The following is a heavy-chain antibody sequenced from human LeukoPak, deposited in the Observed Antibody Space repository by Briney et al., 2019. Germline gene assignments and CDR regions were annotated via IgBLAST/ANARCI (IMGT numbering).Heavy chain of an antibody. CDR1: GFTFSSYA. Sequence: GGSLRLSCAASGFTFSSYAMSWVRQALGRGLEWVSAISGSGGSTYYADPVKGRFTISRDNSKNTLYLQMNSLRAEDTAVYYCAKLYFVAFDIWGQGTMVTVSS. D-gene: IGHD2-2*02. CDR2: ISGSGGST. CDR3: AKLYFVAFDI. V-gene: IGHV3-23*01. J-gene: IGHJ3*02.